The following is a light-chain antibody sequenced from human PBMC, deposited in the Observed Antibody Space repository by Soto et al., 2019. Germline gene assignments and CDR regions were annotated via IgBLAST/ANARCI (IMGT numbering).Light chain of an antibody. CDR1: SGHRSYA. Sequence: QSVLTQSPSASASLGASVTLTCTLSSGHRSYAIAWYQQQPEKGPRYLMKINSDGSHSKGDGIPDRFSASSSGAERYLIISSLQSEDEAEYYCQTWGSGTQLFGGGTKLTVL. CDR3: QTWGSGTQL. CDR2: INSDGSH. V-gene: IGLV4-69*01. J-gene: IGLJ2*01.